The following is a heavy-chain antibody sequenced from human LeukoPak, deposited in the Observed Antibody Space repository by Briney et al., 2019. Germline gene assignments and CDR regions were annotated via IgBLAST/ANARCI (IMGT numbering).Heavy chain of an antibody. J-gene: IGHJ1*01. CDR2: IKQDGSEK. CDR3: ARTVTYTQTKYFQH. V-gene: IGHV3-7*04. CDR1: GFTFRSYW. D-gene: IGHD4-17*01. Sequence: GGSLRLSCAAAGFTFRSYWMSWVRQAPGKGLEWVANIKQDGSEKYYVDSVKGRFTISRDNAKNSLYLQMNSLRAEDTAVYYCARTVTYTQTKYFQHWGQGTLVTVSS.